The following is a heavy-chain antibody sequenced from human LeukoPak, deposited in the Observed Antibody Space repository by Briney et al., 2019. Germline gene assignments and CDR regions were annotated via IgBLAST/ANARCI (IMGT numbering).Heavy chain of an antibody. CDR2: ISGSGGST. V-gene: IGHV3-23*01. Sequence: TGGSLRLSCAASGFTFSSYAMSWVRQAPGKGLEWVSAISGSGGSTYCADSVKGRFTISRDNSKNTLYLQMNSLRAEDTAVYYCAKAPSPYYYGSGQSYFDYWGQGTLVTVSS. CDR3: AKAPSPYYYGSGQSYFDY. J-gene: IGHJ4*02. D-gene: IGHD3-10*01. CDR1: GFTFSSYA.